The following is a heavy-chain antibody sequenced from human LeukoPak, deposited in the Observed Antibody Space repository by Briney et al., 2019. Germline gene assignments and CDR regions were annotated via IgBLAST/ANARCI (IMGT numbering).Heavy chain of an antibody. Sequence: GGSLRLSCVASGFTVSSYYMSWVRQAPGKGLEWVSLLYTGGTTYYADSVEGRFTISRDDSKNTIYLQMNTLRAEDTAVYYCARGGVNYWNPRYWGQGNLVTVSS. J-gene: IGHJ4*02. D-gene: IGHD1-1*01. CDR2: LYTGGTT. V-gene: IGHV3-53*01. CDR3: ARGGVNYWNPRY. CDR1: GFTVSSYY.